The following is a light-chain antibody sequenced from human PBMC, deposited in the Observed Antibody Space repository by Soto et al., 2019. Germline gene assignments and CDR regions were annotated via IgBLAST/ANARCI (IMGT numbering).Light chain of an antibody. J-gene: IGKJ4*01. V-gene: IGKV3-20*01. Sequence: EIVLTQSQGTLSLSPGERATLSCRASQSVDSNSLAWYQHKPGQAPRLLIYGASSRAPGISDRYSGRGSGTDFTLTINRLEPEDFAVYYCQQYATSPTFGGGTRLEIK. CDR2: GAS. CDR3: QQYATSPT. CDR1: QSVDSNS.